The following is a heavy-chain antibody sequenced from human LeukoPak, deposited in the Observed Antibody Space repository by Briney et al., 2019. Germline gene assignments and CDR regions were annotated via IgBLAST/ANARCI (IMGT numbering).Heavy chain of an antibody. Sequence: GASVKVSCKASGYTFTSYAMHWVRQAPGQRLERMGWINAGNGNTKYSQKFQGRVTITRDTSASTAYMELTSLRSEDTAVYYCGKSAPSGFDPWGQGTLVTVSS. J-gene: IGHJ5*02. CDR3: GKSAPSGFDP. V-gene: IGHV1-3*01. CDR2: INAGNGNT. CDR1: GYTFTSYA.